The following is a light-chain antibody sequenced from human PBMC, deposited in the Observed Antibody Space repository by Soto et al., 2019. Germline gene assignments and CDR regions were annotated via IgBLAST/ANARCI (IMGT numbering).Light chain of an antibody. CDR2: GAS. CDR1: QSVSSSY. Sequence: EIVLTQSPGTLSLSPGERATLSCRASQSVSSSYLAWYQQKPGQAPRLLIYGASSRATGIPDRFSGSGSGTDFTLTISILEPEDFAVYYWQQYGSSPMYTFGQGTRLEIK. CDR3: QQYGSSPMYT. J-gene: IGKJ2*01. V-gene: IGKV3-20*01.